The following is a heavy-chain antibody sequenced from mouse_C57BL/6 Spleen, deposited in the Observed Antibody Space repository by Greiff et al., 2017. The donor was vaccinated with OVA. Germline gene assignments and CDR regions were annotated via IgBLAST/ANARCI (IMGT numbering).Heavy chain of an antibody. CDR2: IYPGDGDT. CDR3: ARYYGSIAMDY. J-gene: IGHJ4*01. Sequence: QVQLQQSGPELVKPGASVKISCKASGYAFSSSWMNWVKQRPGKGLEWIGRIYPGDGDTNYNGKFKGKATLTADKSSSTAYMQLSSLTSEDSAVYFCARYYGSIAMDYWGQGTSVTVSS. D-gene: IGHD1-1*01. CDR1: GYAFSSSW. V-gene: IGHV1-82*01.